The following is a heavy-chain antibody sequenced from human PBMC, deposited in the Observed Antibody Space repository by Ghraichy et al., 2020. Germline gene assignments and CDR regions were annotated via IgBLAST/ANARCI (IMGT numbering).Heavy chain of an antibody. V-gene: IGHV1-58*01. J-gene: IGHJ6*02. CDR1: GFTFTSSA. D-gene: IGHD1-26*01. CDR2: IVVGSGNT. CDR3: AAVFSGSYYSYYYGMDV. Sequence: SVKVSCKASGFTFTSSAVQWVRQARGQRLEWIGWIVVGSGNTNYAQEFQERVTITRDMSTSTAYMELSSLRSEDTAVYYCAAVFSGSYYSYYYGMDVWGQGTTVTVSS.